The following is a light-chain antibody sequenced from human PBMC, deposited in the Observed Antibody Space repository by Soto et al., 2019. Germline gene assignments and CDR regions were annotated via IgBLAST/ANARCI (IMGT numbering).Light chain of an antibody. Sequence: QSALTQPASVSGSPGQSITISCTGTSSDVGGYNYVSWYQQHPGKAPKLMIYEVNSRPSGVSDRFSGSKSGNTASLTISGLQAEDEADYYCSSYTSTSPYVFGTGTKLTVL. V-gene: IGLV2-14*01. J-gene: IGLJ1*01. CDR2: EVN. CDR1: SSDVGGYNY. CDR3: SSYTSTSPYV.